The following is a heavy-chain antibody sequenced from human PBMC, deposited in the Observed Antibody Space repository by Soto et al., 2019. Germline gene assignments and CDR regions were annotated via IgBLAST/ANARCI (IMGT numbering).Heavy chain of an antibody. CDR2: IIPIFGTA. CDR3: ASSASSSSQYYYYGMDV. V-gene: IGHV1-69*13. CDR1: GGTFSSYA. D-gene: IGHD6-6*01. Sequence: SVKVSCKASGGTFSSYAISWVRQAPGQGLEWMGGIIPIFGTANYAQKFQGRVTITADESTSTAYMELSSLRSEDTAVYYCASSASSSSQYYYYGMDVWGQGTTVTVSS. J-gene: IGHJ6*02.